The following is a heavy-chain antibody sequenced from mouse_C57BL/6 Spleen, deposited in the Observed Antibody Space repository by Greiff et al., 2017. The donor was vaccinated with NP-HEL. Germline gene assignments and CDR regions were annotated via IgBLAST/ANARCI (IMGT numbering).Heavy chain of an antibody. J-gene: IGHJ4*01. V-gene: IGHV1-80*01. CDR2: IYPGDGDT. CDR3: ARPSIYYDYDGGAMDY. Sequence: VQVVESGAELVKPGASVKISCKASGYAFSSYWMNWVKQRPGKGLEWIGQIYPGDGDTNYNGKFKGKATLTADKSSSTAYMQLSSLTSEDSAVYFCARPSIYYDYDGGAMDYWGQGTSVTVSS. CDR1: GYAFSSYW. D-gene: IGHD2-4*01.